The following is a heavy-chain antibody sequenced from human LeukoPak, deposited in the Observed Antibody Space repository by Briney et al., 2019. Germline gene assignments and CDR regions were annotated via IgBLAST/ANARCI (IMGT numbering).Heavy chain of an antibody. D-gene: IGHD3-3*01. J-gene: IGHJ4*02. Sequence: GGSLRLSCAASGFTFSSYGMHWVRQAPGKGLEWVAFIRYDGSNKYYADPVKGRFTISRDNSKNTLYLQMNSLRAEDTAVYYCARVANPYYDFHYWGQGTLVTVSS. CDR1: GFTFSSYG. V-gene: IGHV3-30*02. CDR3: ARVANPYYDFHY. CDR2: IRYDGSNK.